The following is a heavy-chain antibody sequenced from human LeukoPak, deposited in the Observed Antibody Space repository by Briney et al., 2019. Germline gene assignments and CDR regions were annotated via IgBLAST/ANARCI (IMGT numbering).Heavy chain of an antibody. CDR3: AKDRPNWFDP. Sequence: GGSLRLSCTASGFNFGDYAMSWVRQAPGKGLEWVSAISGSGGSTYYADSVKGRFTISRDNSKNTLYLQMNSLRAEDTAVYYCAKDRPNWFDPWGQGTLVTVSS. J-gene: IGHJ5*02. V-gene: IGHV3-23*01. D-gene: IGHD6-6*01. CDR1: GFNFGDYA. CDR2: ISGSGGST.